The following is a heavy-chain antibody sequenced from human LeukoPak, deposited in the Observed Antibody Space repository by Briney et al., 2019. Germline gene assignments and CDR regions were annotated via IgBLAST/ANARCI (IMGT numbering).Heavy chain of an antibody. CDR3: VRCTFVLNKRCSAFDV. J-gene: IGHJ3*01. CDR2: ITSTTTYT. V-gene: IGHV3-21*01. Sequence: GGSLRLSCSASGFIFNTFGMNWVRQAPGKGLEWVSSITSTTTYTYYADSVKGRFTISRDNAKNSLFLQMNSLRAEDTAVYYCVRCTFVLNKRCSAFDVWGQGTMVTVSA. D-gene: IGHD1-1*01. CDR1: GFIFNTFG.